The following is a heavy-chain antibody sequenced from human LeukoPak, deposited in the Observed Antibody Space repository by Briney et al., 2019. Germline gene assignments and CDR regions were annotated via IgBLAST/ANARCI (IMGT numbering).Heavy chain of an antibody. J-gene: IGHJ4*02. CDR1: GYTFTSYD. V-gene: IGHV1-8*01. Sequence: ASVKVSCKASGYTFTSYDINWVRQAPGQGLEWMGWMNPNSGKTDYAQKFKGRVTMTRKNYIRKAYMEMSRLRSEDTAVYYCASLPSNTVTHDYWGQGTLVTVSS. CDR2: MNPNSGKT. CDR3: ASLPSNTVTHDY. D-gene: IGHD4-11*01.